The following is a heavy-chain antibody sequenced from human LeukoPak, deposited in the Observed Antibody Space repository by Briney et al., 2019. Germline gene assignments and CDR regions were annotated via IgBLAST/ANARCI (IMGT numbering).Heavy chain of an antibody. J-gene: IGHJ5*02. CDR2: INPNSGDT. D-gene: IGHD2-15*01. CDR1: GYTFTSYG. CDR3: ARSKLVGQQLGDWFDP. V-gene: IGHV1-2*02. Sequence: ASVKVSCKASGYTFTSYGISWVRQAPGQGLEWMGWINPNSGDTNYAQKFQGRATMTRDTSISTAYMELSSLRSDDTAVYYCARSKLVGQQLGDWFDPWGQGTLVTVSS.